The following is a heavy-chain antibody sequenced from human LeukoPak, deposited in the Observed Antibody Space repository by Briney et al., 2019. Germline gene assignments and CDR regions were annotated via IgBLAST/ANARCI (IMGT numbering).Heavy chain of an antibody. CDR1: GFTFTNYA. V-gene: IGHV3-23*01. Sequence: GGSLRLSCVASGFTFTNYAMSWVRQAPGKGLEWVSAITGSDGSSYYADSVKGRFTISRDNSKNTPYLQVNSLRAEDTAVYYCAKWGDYDILTGYYVPDYWGQGTLVTVSS. J-gene: IGHJ4*02. D-gene: IGHD3-9*01. CDR3: AKWGDYDILTGYYVPDY. CDR2: ITGSDGSS.